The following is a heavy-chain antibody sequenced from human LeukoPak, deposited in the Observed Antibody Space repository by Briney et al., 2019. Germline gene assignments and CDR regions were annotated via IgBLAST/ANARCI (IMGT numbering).Heavy chain of an antibody. CDR2: ISGSGGST. CDR3: AKAIYSSSRMDV. CDR1: GFIVSSIY. V-gene: IGHV3-23*01. J-gene: IGHJ6*02. D-gene: IGHD6-13*01. Sequence: GGSLRLSCAASGFIVSSIYMSWVRQAPGKGLEWVSAISGSGGSTYYADSVKGRFTISRDNSKNTLYLQMNSLRAEDTAVYYCAKAIYSSSRMDVWGQGTTVTVSS.